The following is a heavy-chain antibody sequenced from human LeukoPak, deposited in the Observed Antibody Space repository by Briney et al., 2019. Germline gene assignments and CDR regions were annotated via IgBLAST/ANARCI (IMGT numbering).Heavy chain of an antibody. CDR2: INHSGST. Sequence: PSETLSLTCAVYGGSFSGYYWSWIRQPPGKGLEWIGEINHSGSTNYNPSLKSRVTISVDTSKNQFSLKLSSVTAADTAVYYCARDYYYDSSGYYSIFDYWGQGTLVTVSS. J-gene: IGHJ4*02. CDR1: GGSFSGYY. V-gene: IGHV4-34*01. D-gene: IGHD3-22*01. CDR3: ARDYYYDSSGYYSIFDY.